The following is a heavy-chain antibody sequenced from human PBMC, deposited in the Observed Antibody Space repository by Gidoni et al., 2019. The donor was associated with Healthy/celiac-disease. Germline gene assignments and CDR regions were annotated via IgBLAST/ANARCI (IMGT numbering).Heavy chain of an antibody. V-gene: IGHV3-15*01. CDR2: IKSKTDGGTT. CDR3: TTERYDYVWGSYGVFDY. D-gene: IGHD3-16*01. J-gene: IGHJ4*02. Sequence: EVQLVESGGGLVKPGGSLSLSCAASGFTFSNAWLSGVRQDPGKGLDWVCRIKSKTDGGTTDYAAPVKGRFTISRDDSKNTLYLQMNSLKTEDTAVYYCTTERYDYVWGSYGVFDYWGQGTLVTVSS. CDR1: GFTFSNAW.